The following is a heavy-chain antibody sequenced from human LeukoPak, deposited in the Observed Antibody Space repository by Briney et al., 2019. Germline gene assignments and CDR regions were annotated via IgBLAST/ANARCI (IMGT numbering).Heavy chain of an antibody. CDR1: GGSISSSDYY. Sequence: SETLSLTCSVSGGSISSSDYYWGWIRQPPGKGLEWIGTMFYNGATKSNPSLSSRVTMSIDTSKNQFSLKLRSVTAADTAVYYCAREARFALPVVGSGDYWGQGTLVTVSS. J-gene: IGHJ4*02. CDR2: MFYNGAT. V-gene: IGHV4-39*07. CDR3: AREARFALPVVGSGDY. D-gene: IGHD6-19*01.